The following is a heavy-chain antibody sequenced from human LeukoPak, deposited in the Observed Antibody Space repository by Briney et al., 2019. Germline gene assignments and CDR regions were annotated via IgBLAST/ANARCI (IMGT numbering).Heavy chain of an antibody. J-gene: IGHJ4*02. V-gene: IGHV3-11*06. Sequence: GGSLRLSCAAAGFTFSDYYMSWIRQAPGKGLEWVSYISSSSIYTNYADSVKGRFTISRDNAKNSLYLQVNSLRDEDTAVYYCARMRSSSPPYFDYWGQGTLVTVSS. CDR3: ARMRSSSPPYFDY. CDR2: ISSSSIYT. CDR1: GFTFSDYY.